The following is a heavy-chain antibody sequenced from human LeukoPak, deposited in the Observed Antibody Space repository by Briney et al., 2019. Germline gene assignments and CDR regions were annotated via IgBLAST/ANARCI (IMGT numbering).Heavy chain of an antibody. D-gene: IGHD3-22*01. Sequence: PGGSLRLSCAASGFTFSSYSMNWVRQAPGKGLEWVSSISSSSSYIYYADSVKGRFTISRDNAKNSLYLQMNSLRAEDTAVYYCARDKDRYYDSSGYYGYWGQGTLVTVSS. J-gene: IGHJ4*02. CDR2: ISSSSSYI. CDR3: ARDKDRYYDSSGYYGY. CDR1: GFTFSSYS. V-gene: IGHV3-21*01.